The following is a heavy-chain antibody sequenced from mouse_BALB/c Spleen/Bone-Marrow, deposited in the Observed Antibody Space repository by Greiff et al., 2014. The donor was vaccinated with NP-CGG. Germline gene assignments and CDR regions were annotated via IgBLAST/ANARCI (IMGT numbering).Heavy chain of an antibody. V-gene: IGHV1S41*01. CDR1: GYTFTNFW. J-gene: IGHJ4*01. CDR3: ARYDYAMDY. D-gene: IGHD2-3*01. Sequence: DLVKPGASVKLSCKASGYTFTNFWINWIKQRPGQGLEWIGRIAPGTGTTYYNEMFKGKATLTVDTSSSTAYIQLSNLSSEDSAIYFCARYDYAMDYWGQGTSVTVSS. CDR2: IAPGTGTT.